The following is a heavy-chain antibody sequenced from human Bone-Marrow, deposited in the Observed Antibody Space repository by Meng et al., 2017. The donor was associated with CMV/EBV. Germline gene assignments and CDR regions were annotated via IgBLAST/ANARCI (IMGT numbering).Heavy chain of an antibody. D-gene: IGHD3-9*01. Sequence: GGSLRLSCAASGFTFSSYEMNWVRQAPGKGLEWVSYISSSGSTIYYADSVKGRFTISRDSAKNSLYLQMNSLRAEDTAVYYCAREMGLRYFDWLPRDYYYGMDVWGQGTTVTVSS. CDR1: GFTFSSYE. CDR2: ISSSGSTI. V-gene: IGHV3-48*03. J-gene: IGHJ6*02. CDR3: AREMGLRYFDWLPRDYYYGMDV.